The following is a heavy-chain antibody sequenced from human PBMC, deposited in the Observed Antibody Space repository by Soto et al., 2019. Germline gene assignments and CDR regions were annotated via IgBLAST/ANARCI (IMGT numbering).Heavy chain of an antibody. CDR2: IRNKTNNYAT. V-gene: IGHV3-73*01. D-gene: IGHD3-22*01. CDR1: GVTLSGSA. Sequence: PXGSLKLSCAASGVTLSGSAMHWVRQASGKGLDWVGRIRNKTNNYATAYAASVKGRFTISRDDSKNTAYLQMNSLKTEDTAVYYCTSHSPEDMIRNSGQGTLVTVSS. CDR3: TSHSPEDMIRN. J-gene: IGHJ4*02.